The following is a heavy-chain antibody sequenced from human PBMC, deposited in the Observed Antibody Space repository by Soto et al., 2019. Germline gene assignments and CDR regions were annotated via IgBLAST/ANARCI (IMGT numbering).Heavy chain of an antibody. V-gene: IGHV3-30*19. J-gene: IGHJ1*01. Sequence: QVQLVESGGGVVQPGTSLRVSCVASGFTFRGYVIHWVRQAPGKGLEWVALTSYDGTNKYYGDSVRGRFTISRDNSRNTVDLQMDSLRVEDTAVYYCARWGTTGGLDVWGQGTLVSVSS. CDR3: ARWGTTGGLDV. CDR2: TSYDGTNK. CDR1: GFTFRGYV. D-gene: IGHD3-16*01.